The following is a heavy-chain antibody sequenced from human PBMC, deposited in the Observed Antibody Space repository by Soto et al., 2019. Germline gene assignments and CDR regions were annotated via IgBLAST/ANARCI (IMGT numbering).Heavy chain of an antibody. CDR2: IDPSDSYT. V-gene: IGHV5-10-1*01. CDR3: ASTYYYDSSGYAKWFDY. Sequence: GESLKISCKGSVYSFTSYWISWVRQMPGKGLEWMGRIDPSDSYTNYSPSFQGHVTISADKSISTAYLQWSSLKASDTAMYYCASTYYYDSSGYAKWFDYWGQGTLVTVSS. D-gene: IGHD3-22*01. CDR1: VYSFTSYW. J-gene: IGHJ4*02.